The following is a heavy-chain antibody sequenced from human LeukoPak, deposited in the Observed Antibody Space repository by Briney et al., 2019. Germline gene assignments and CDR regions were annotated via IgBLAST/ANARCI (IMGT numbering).Heavy chain of an antibody. D-gene: IGHD6-19*01. CDR2: INHSGST. J-gene: IGHJ4*02. CDR3: AGNPWYSSGWYGHDY. V-gene: IGHV4-34*01. CDR1: GGSFSGYY. Sequence: SGTLSLICAGYGGSFSGYYWSWIRQPPGKGLEWIGEINHSGSTNYNPSLKSRVTISVDTSKNQFSLKLSSVTAADTAVYYCAGNPWYSSGWYGHDYWGQGTLVTVSS.